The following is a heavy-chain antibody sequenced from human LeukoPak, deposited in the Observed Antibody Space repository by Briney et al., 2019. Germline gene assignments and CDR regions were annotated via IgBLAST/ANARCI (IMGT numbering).Heavy chain of an antibody. D-gene: IGHD2-15*01. CDR1: GFTFSSYS. CDR3: ARMHCSGVSCYSVWYYFDY. J-gene: IGHJ4*02. CDR2: ISSSSSYI. Sequence: GGSLRLSCAASGFTFSSYSMNWVRQAPGKGLEWVSSISSSSSYIYYADSVKGRFTISRDNAKNSLYLQMNSLRAEDTAVYYCARMHCSGVSCYSVWYYFDYWGQGTLVTVSS. V-gene: IGHV3-21*01.